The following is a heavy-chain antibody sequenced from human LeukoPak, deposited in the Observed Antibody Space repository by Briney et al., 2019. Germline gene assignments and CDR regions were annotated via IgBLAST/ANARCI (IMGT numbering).Heavy chain of an antibody. J-gene: IGHJ3*02. CDR3: AKDPRSYYPNDAFDI. CDR1: GYTFTSYY. D-gene: IGHD3-22*01. Sequence: ASVKVSCKASGYTFTSYYMHWVRQAPGQGLEWMGIINPSGGSTSYAQKFQGRVTMTRDTSTSTVYMELSSLRSEDTAVYYCAKDPRSYYPNDAFDIWGQGTMVTVSS. V-gene: IGHV1-46*01. CDR2: INPSGGST.